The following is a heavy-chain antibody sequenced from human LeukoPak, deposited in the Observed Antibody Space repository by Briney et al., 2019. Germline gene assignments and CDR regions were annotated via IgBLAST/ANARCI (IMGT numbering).Heavy chain of an antibody. Sequence: RTSETLSLTCTVSGDSVSIYYWSWIRQPPGKGLEWIGYIYYRGNTNYNPSLKSRVTMAVDTSKNQFSLKVSSVTAADTAVYYCARVGDWNDLVYWGQGTLVTVSS. CDR3: ARVGDWNDLVY. D-gene: IGHD1-1*01. V-gene: IGHV4-59*02. J-gene: IGHJ4*02. CDR1: GDSVSIYY. CDR2: IYYRGNT.